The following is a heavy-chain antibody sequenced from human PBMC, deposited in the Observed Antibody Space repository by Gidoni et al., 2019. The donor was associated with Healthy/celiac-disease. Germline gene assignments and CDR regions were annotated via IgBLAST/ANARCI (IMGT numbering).Heavy chain of an antibody. CDR1: GFTFSSYG. J-gene: IGHJ5*02. Sequence: QVQLVESGGGVVQPGSSLRLSCAAPGFTFSSYGMHWVRQAPGKGLEWVAVIWYDGSNKYYADSVKGRFTISRDNSKNTLYLQMNSLRAEDTAVYYCARDAGYSSSWYITWGQGTLVTVSS. CDR2: IWYDGSNK. D-gene: IGHD6-13*01. V-gene: IGHV3-33*01. CDR3: ARDAGYSSSWYIT.